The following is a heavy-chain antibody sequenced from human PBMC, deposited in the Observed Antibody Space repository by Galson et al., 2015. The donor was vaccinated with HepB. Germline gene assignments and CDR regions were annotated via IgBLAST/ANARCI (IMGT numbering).Heavy chain of an antibody. J-gene: IGHJ3*02. CDR2: ISGSGGST. CDR1: GFTFSSYA. V-gene: IGHV3-23*01. D-gene: IGHD4-17*01. CDR3: AKDGDDYGDPHDAFDI. Sequence: SLRLSCAASGFTFSSYAMSWVRQAPGKGLEWVSAISGSGGSTYYADSVKGRFTISRDNSKNTLYLQMNSLRAEDTAVYYCAKDGDDYGDPHDAFDIWGQGTMVTVSS.